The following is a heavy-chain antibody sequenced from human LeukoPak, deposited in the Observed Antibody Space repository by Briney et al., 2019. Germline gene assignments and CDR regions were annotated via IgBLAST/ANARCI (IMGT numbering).Heavy chain of an antibody. Sequence: QSGGSLRLSCAASGFIVNTNYMTWVRQAPGRGLEWVSFIYADGNTYYADSVKGRFTISRDNSKNTLYLQMNSLRAEDTAVYYCAKAHDIVVVTAIGLDYWGQGTLVTVSS. D-gene: IGHD2-21*02. J-gene: IGHJ4*02. CDR3: AKAHDIVVVTAIGLDY. CDR2: IYADGNT. V-gene: IGHV3-53*01. CDR1: GFIVNTNY.